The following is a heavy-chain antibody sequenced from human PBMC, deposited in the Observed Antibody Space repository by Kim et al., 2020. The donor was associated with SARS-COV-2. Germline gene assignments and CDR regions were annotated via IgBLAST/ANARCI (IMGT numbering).Heavy chain of an antibody. V-gene: IGHV3-11*06. D-gene: IGHD5-18*01. Sequence: YADSVKGRFTISRDNAKNSLYLQMNGLRAEDTAVYYCAREWIQLYYGMDVWGQGTTVTVSS. J-gene: IGHJ6*02. CDR3: AREWIQLYYGMDV.